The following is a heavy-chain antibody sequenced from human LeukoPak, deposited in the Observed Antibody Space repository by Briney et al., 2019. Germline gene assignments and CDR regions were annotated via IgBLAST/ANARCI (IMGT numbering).Heavy chain of an antibody. CDR2: ISGSGGST. J-gene: IGHJ3*02. D-gene: IGHD3-3*01. V-gene: IGHV3-23*01. Sequence: GGSLRLSCAASGFTFSSYAMSWVRQAPGKGLEWVSTISGSGGSTYYADSVKGRFTISRDNSKNTLYLQMNSLRAEDTAVYYCAKDLPPPYYDFWSGYGGAFDNWGQGTMVTVSS. CDR3: AKDLPPPYYDFWSGYGGAFDN. CDR1: GFTFSSYA.